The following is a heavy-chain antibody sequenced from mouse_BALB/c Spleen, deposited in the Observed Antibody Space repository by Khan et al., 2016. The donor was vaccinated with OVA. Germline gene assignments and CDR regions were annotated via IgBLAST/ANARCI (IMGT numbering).Heavy chain of an antibody. CDR3: ARQPYYHYYVMDY. D-gene: IGHD2-10*01. J-gene: IGHJ4*01. CDR1: GFSLTSYG. Sequence: QVQLKQSGPGLVAPSQSLSITCTISGFSLTSYGIHWVRQPPGKGLEWLVVIWSDGSTNYNSTLKSRLSITKDNSKSQVFLKMNSLQTDDTAMYYGARQPYYHYYVMDYWGQGTSVTVSS. CDR2: IWSDGST. V-gene: IGHV2-6-1*01.